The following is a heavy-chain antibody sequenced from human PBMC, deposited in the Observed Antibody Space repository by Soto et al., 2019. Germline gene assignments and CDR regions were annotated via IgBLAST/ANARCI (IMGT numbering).Heavy chain of an antibody. Sequence: PGGSLRLSCAASGFTFDDYAMHWVRQAPGKGLEWVSGISWNSGSIGYADSVKGRFTISRDNAKNSLYLQMNSLRAEDTAWYYCAKDIGYSSGWAERFDYWGQGT. V-gene: IGHV3-9*01. CDR3: AKDIGYSSGWAERFDY. CDR2: ISWNSGSI. CDR1: GFTFDDYA. D-gene: IGHD6-19*01. J-gene: IGHJ4*02.